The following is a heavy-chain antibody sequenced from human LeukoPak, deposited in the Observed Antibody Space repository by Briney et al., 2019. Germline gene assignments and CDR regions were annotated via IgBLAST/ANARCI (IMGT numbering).Heavy chain of an antibody. CDR1: GGSISSGGYY. J-gene: IGHJ5*02. CDR2: IYYSGST. CDR3: AREGSSDDNWFDP. V-gene: IGHV4-31*03. Sequence: PSETLSLTCTVSGGSISSGGYYWSWIRQHPGKGLEWIGYIYYSGSTYYNPSLKSRVTISVDTSKNQFFLKLSSVTAADTAVYYCAREGSSDDNWFDPWGQGTLVTVSS. D-gene: IGHD2-2*01.